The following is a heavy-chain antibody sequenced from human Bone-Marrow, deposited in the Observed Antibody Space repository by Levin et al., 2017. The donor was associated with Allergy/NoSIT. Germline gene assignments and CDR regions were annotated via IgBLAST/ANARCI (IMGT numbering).Heavy chain of an antibody. V-gene: IGHV3-23*01. CDR2: VSGNGGSK. CDR3: AKGQAPNRNWFDR. Sequence: SCAASGFTFSSYTVSWVRQAPGKGLKWVSAVSGNGGSKYYADSVNGRFTIPRDNSKNTLYLQMNSLRVEDTAVYYCAKGQAPNRNWFDRWGQGTLVTVSS. D-gene: IGHD1-14*01. J-gene: IGHJ5*02. CDR1: GFTFSSYT.